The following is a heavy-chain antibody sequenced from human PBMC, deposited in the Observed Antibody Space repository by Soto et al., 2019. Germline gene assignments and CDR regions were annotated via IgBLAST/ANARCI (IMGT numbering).Heavy chain of an antibody. J-gene: IGHJ6*02. V-gene: IGHV3-30-3*01. CDR2: ISYDGSNK. CDR1: GFTFSSYA. CDR3: ARVNQFQWADGMDV. Sequence: GGSLRLSCAASGFTFSSYAMHWVRQAPGKGLEWVAVISYDGSNKYYADSVKGRFTISRDNSKNTLYLQMNSLRAEDTAVYYCARVNQFQWADGMDVWGQGTTVTVSS. D-gene: IGHD1-26*01.